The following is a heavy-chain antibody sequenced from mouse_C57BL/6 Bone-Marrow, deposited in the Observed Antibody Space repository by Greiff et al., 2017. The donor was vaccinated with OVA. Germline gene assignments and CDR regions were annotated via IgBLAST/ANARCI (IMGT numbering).Heavy chain of an antibody. CDR2: ISNGGGST. CDR3: ARQRTGTGYFDV. V-gene: IGHV5-12*01. CDR1: GFTFSDYY. Sequence: DVKLVESGGGLVQPGGSLKLSCAASGFTFSDYYMYWVRQTPEKRLEWVAYISNGGGSTYYPDTVKGRFTISRDNAKNTLYLQMSRLKSEDTAMYYCARQRTGTGYFDVWGTGTTVTVSS. J-gene: IGHJ1*03. D-gene: IGHD4-1*01.